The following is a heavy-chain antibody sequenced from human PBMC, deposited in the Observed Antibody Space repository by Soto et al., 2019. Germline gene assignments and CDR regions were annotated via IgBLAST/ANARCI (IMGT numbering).Heavy chain of an antibody. D-gene: IGHD2-8*01. CDR3: ARYAPVEFRVPNSMDV. CDR2: IYYSGNT. CDR1: GGSISSGYY. V-gene: IGHV4-31*03. Sequence: SETLSLTCTVSGGSISSGYYWSWIRQYPGKGLEWIGYIYYSGNTYYNPSLKSRVSISLDTSKSQFSLKLDSVTAADTAVYYCARYAPVEFRVPNSMDVCGQGTTVIVAS. J-gene: IGHJ6*02.